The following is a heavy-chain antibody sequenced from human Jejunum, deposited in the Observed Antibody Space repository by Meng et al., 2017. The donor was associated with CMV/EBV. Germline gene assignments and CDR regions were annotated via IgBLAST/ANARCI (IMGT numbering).Heavy chain of an antibody. D-gene: IGHD6-25*01. CDR1: GFTFDDYA. J-gene: IGHJ6*02. CDR2: ITFDSGKI. CDR3: VKDRRGGFYDGMEV. V-gene: IGHV3-9*01. Sequence: SGFTFDDYAMPWVRQVSGKGLGCVASITFDSGKIGYADSVKGRFTISRDNAKNSLYLQMNSLRAEDTALYYCVKDRRGGFYDGMEVWGQGTTVTVSS.